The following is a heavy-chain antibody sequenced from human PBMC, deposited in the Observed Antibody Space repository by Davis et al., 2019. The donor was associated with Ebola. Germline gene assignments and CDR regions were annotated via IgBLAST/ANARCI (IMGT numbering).Heavy chain of an antibody. J-gene: IGHJ6*02. D-gene: IGHD6-19*01. CDR2: ISSSNSYI. CDR3: ARDRTVAGTLYYYYGMDV. Sequence: PGGSLRLSCAASGFTFNNYDMGWVRQVPGKGLEWVSSISSSNSYIYYADSVKGRFTISRDNAKNSLYLQMNSLRAEDTAVYYCARDRTVAGTLYYYYGMDVWGQGTTVTVSS. V-gene: IGHV3-21*01. CDR1: GFTFNNYD.